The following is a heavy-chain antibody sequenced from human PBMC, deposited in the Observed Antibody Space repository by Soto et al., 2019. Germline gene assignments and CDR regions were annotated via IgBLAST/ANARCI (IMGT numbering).Heavy chain of an antibody. CDR1: GYTFTSYY. J-gene: IGHJ4*02. CDR3: ARVHCSGGSCYSVDS. CDR2: INPSGDST. V-gene: IGHV1-46*03. Sequence: QVQLVQSGAEVKKPGASVKVSCKASGYTFTSYYMHWVRQAPGQGLEWMGIINPSGDSTYAQKFLGRVTMTRDTSTSTFYMGLSSLRSEDTAVYYCARVHCSGGSCYSVDSWGQGTLVTVSS. D-gene: IGHD2-15*01.